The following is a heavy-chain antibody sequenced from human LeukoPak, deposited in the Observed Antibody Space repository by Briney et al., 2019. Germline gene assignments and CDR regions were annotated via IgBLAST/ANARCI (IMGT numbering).Heavy chain of an antibody. CDR1: GFTFSSYS. V-gene: IGHV3-21*01. Sequence: PGGSLRLSCAASGFTFSSYSMNWVRQAPGKGPEWVSSISSSSSYIYYADSVKGRFTISRDNAKNSLYLQMNSLRAEDTAVYYCARAVYCGGDCYPPHLDYWGQGTLVTVSS. J-gene: IGHJ4*02. CDR2: ISSSSSYI. D-gene: IGHD2-21*02. CDR3: ARAVYCGGDCYPPHLDY.